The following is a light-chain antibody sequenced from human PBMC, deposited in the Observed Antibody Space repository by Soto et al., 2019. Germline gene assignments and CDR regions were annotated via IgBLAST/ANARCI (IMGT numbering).Light chain of an antibody. CDR3: QQYSSYSRT. CDR1: QRVYSN. V-gene: IGKV3-15*01. J-gene: IGKJ1*01. CDR2: GAS. Sequence: EILMTQSPDTLSVSPGESATLSCRASQRVYSNLAWYQQRPGQAPRLLIYGASTRATGVPARFSGRGSGTEFTLTISSLQPDDYATYYCQQYSSYSRTFGQGTKVDI.